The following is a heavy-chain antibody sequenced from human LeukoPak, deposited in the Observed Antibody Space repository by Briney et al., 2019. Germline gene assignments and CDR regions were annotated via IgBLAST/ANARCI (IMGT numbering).Heavy chain of an antibody. D-gene: IGHD6-13*01. CDR2: ISPGNGNT. Sequence: ASVKVSCKASGYTFTTFPMHWVCQAPGQGLEWMGWISPGNGNTEYSQKFQGRVTITRDTSASTAYMELSSLRSEDTAVYYCAGGSSWYWGQGTLVTVSS. CDR1: GYTFTTFP. CDR3: AGGSSWY. V-gene: IGHV1-3*01. J-gene: IGHJ4*02.